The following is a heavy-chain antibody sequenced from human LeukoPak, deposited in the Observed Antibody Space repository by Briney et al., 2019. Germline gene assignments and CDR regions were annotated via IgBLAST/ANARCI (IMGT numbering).Heavy chain of an antibody. Sequence: PGGSLRLSCAASGFTFSSYAMSWVRQAPGKGLEWVSAISGSGGSTYYADSVQGRFTISRDNSKNTLFLQMNSLRAEDTAVYYCAKEITVTNAMDYWGQGTLVTVSS. D-gene: IGHD4-11*01. J-gene: IGHJ4*02. CDR2: ISGSGGST. CDR3: AKEITVTNAMDY. CDR1: GFTFSSYA. V-gene: IGHV3-23*01.